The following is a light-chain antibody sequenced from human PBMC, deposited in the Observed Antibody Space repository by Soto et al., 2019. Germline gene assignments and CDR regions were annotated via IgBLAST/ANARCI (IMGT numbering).Light chain of an antibody. Sequence: EIVMTQSPATLAVSPGERATLSCRASQSVSTNLAWYQQKPGPAPRLLVYGASARATGIPGRFSGSGSGTEFTLTISSLQSEDFAVYYCQQYNNWPPNLTFGGGTKVEIK. J-gene: IGKJ4*01. CDR1: QSVSTN. CDR3: QQYNNWPPNLT. V-gene: IGKV3-15*01. CDR2: GAS.